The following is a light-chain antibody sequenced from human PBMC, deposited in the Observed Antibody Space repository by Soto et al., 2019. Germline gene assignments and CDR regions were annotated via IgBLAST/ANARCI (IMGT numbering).Light chain of an antibody. CDR1: KLGDKY. CDR2: QDT. CDR3: QAWDSSTVV. V-gene: IGLV3-1*01. Sequence: SYELTQPPSLSVSPGQTASITCSGDKLGDKYACWYQQKPGQSPVMVIYQDTKRPSGIPERFSGSNSGNTATLTISGTQAMDEADYHCQAWDSSTVVFGGGTQLTVL. J-gene: IGLJ2*01.